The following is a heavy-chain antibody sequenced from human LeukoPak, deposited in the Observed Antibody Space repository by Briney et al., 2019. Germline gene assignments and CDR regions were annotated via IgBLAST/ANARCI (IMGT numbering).Heavy chain of an antibody. CDR1: GGSFSGYY. Sequence: SETLSLTCAVYGGSFSGYYWSWIRQPPGKGLEWIGYIYNSGSTNYNPSLKSRVTISVDTSKNQFSLKLTSVTAADTAVYYCARLITISGVVIPTHYGMDVWGQGTTVTVSS. D-gene: IGHD3-3*01. CDR3: ARLITISGVVIPTHYGMDV. J-gene: IGHJ6*02. CDR2: IYNSGST. V-gene: IGHV4-59*01.